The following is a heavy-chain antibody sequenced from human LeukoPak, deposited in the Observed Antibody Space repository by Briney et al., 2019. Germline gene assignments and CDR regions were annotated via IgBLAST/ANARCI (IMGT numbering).Heavy chain of an antibody. V-gene: IGHV3-48*01. CDR3: ARRSTVGPFDY. CDR2: ISSSSSTI. CDR1: GFTFSSYS. D-gene: IGHD4-11*01. Sequence: GGSLRLSCAASGFTFSSYSMNWVRQAPGKGLEWVSYISSSSSTIYYADSVKGRFTISRDNAKNSLYLQMNSLRAEDTAVHYCARRSTVGPFDYWGQGTLVTVSS. J-gene: IGHJ4*02.